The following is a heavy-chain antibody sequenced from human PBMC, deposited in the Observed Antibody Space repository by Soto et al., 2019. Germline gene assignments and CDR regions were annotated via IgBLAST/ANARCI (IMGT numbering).Heavy chain of an antibody. V-gene: IGHV1-8*01. CDR2: MQPSSGRT. J-gene: IGHJ4*02. Sequence: QVQLVQSGAEVREPGASVKVSCKASGYSFNSLDINWVRQTTGQGLEWMGWMQPSSGRTGYAQKFQGRVTMTSDTSINTAYMELSSLTSDETAFYYCARGVTAGVDYWGQGTLVTVSS. CDR3: ARGVTAGVDY. CDR1: GYSFNSLD. D-gene: IGHD1-26*01.